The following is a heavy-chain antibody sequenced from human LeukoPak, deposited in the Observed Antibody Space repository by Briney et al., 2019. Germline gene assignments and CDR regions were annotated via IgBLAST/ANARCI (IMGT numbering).Heavy chain of an antibody. CDR1: GYTFSNYY. V-gene: IGHV1-2*02. CDR2: INPSSGGT. J-gene: IGHJ4*02. D-gene: IGHD1-26*01. CDR3: ARHVSSSTEDY. Sequence: GASVKVSCKASGYTFSNYYMHWVRQAPGQGLEWMGWINPSSGGTNFAQKFQGRVTMTRDTSISTAYMELHGLRSDDTAVYYCARHVSSSTEDYWGQGTLVTVSS.